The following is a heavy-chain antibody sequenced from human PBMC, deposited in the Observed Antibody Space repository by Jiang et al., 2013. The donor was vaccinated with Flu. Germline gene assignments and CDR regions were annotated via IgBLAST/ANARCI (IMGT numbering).Heavy chain of an antibody. D-gene: IGHD1/OR15-1a*01. CDR2: INPNSGGA. CDR1: GYTFTGHY. J-gene: IGHJ4*02. Sequence: VQLVESGAEVKTPGASVKVSRKASGYTFTGHYMNWVRQAPGQGLEWMGWINPNSGGANYAQKFQGRVTMTGDTSISTAYMELSRLRSDDTAVYYCARDLAGNTFDYWGQGTLVTVSS. V-gene: IGHV1-2*02. CDR3: ARDLAGNTFDY.